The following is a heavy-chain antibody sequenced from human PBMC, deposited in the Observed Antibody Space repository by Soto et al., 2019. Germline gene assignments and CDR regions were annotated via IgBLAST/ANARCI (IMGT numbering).Heavy chain of an antibody. Sequence: EVRFVESGGGLIQPGKSLRLSCVASGFSVSANYMTWVRQAPGKGLEWGSVIHGGGNTYYADSVEGRFTISRDDSKNIVHLQMESLRADDTAVYYCAKVRYDYLWGSYRSTGNFDSWGQGALVTFSS. J-gene: IGHJ4*02. CDR2: IHGGGNT. CDR3: AKVRYDYLWGSYRSTGNFDS. V-gene: IGHV3-53*01. CDR1: GFSVSANY. D-gene: IGHD3-16*02.